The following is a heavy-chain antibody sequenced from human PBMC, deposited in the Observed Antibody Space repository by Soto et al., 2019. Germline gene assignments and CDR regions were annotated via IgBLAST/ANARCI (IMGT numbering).Heavy chain of an antibody. D-gene: IGHD1-1*01. CDR1: GFDMINYA. J-gene: IGHJ4*02. V-gene: IGHV3-23*03. CDR3: ARTIIHYYFDS. Sequence: PGWSLRLSCVASGFDMINYAMTWVRQAPGKGLEWVSVLYSGGGTTHSADSVEGRVTISRDHSKNTMYLQISSLRDEDTAVYFCARTIIHYYFDSWGQGTLVTVSS. CDR2: LYSGGGTT.